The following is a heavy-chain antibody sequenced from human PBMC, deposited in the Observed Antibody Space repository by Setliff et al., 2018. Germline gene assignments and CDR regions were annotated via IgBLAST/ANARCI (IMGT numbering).Heavy chain of an antibody. Sequence: SETLYLTCNVSGASIRDFYWTWIRQPPGKGLEWIGYVHFTGSTNYNPSLKSRVTMSVDVSKSQFSLRLSSVTAADTAVYYCARKVEQWLTPHFDYWGQGALVTVSS. V-gene: IGHV4-59*01. J-gene: IGHJ4*02. CDR2: VHFTGST. CDR1: GASIRDFY. CDR3: ARKVEQWLTPHFDY. D-gene: IGHD6-19*01.